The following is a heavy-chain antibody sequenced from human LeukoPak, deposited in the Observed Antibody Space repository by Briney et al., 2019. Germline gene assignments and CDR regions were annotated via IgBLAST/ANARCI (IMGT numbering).Heavy chain of an antibody. Sequence: SETLSLTCTVSGGSISSSSYSWGWIRQPPGKGLEWIGSIYYSGSTYYNPSLKSRVTISVDTSKNQFSLKLSSVTAADTAVYYCARGILVVSNWFDPWGQGTLVTVSS. J-gene: IGHJ5*02. CDR2: IYYSGST. D-gene: IGHD2-21*01. V-gene: IGHV4-39*01. CDR1: GGSISSSSYS. CDR3: ARGILVVSNWFDP.